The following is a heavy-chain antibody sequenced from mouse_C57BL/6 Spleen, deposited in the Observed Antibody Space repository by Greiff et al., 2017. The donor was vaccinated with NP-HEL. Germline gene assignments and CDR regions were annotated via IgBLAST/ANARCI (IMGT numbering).Heavy chain of an antibody. D-gene: IGHD2-4*01. CDR3: ARRGYDYDGAMDY. Sequence: QVQLQQSGAELVMPGASVKLSCKASGYTFTSYWMHWVKQRPGQGLEWIGEIDPSDSYTNYNQKFKGKSTLTVDKSSSTAYMQLSSLTSEDSAVYYCARRGYDYDGAMDYWGQGTSVTVSS. CDR1: GYTFTSYW. CDR2: IDPSDSYT. V-gene: IGHV1-69*01. J-gene: IGHJ4*01.